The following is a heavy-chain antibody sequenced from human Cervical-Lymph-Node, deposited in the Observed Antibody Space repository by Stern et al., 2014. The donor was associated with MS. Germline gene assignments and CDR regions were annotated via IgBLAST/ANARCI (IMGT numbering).Heavy chain of an antibody. CDR2: IIPIIGTA. CDR1: GGTFSSSD. Sequence: QVQLVQSGAEVQKPGSSVKVSCRASGGTFSSSDISWVRQAPGQGLELMGGIIPIIGTANYAQKYQGRVTITADESTSTAYMELSSLRSEDTAIYYCALGGFGHYFEYWGQGTLVTVSS. CDR3: ALGGFGHYFEY. J-gene: IGHJ4*02. V-gene: IGHV1-69*01. D-gene: IGHD3-10*01.